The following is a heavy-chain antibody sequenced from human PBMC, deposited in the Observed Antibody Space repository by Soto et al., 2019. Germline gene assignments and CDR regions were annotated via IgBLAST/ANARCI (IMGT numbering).Heavy chain of an antibody. V-gene: IGHV3-23*01. J-gene: IGHJ4*02. CDR3: AKVRDYDESSGYYYFDC. CDR2: ISGSGGST. CDR1: GFTFGGYS. D-gene: IGHD3-22*01. Sequence: GGSLRLSCGASGFTFGGYSVSWVRQAPGKGLEWVSAISGSGGSTYYADSVKGRFTISRDNSKNTLYLQMNSLRAEDPAVYYFAKVRDYDESSGYYYFDCWGQGTRGTVSS.